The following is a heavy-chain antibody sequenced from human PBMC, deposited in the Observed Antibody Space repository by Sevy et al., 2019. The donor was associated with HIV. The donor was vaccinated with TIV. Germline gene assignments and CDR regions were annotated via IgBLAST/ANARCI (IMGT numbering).Heavy chain of an antibody. J-gene: IGHJ6*02. V-gene: IGHV3-30*18. CDR1: GFTFRNYG. D-gene: IGHD1-26*01. CDR2: IGYDGSDK. Sequence: GGSLRLSCIASGFTFRNYGIHWVRQAPGKGLDWVAVIGYDGSDKYYADSVKGRFTISRDNSKNTLFLQMNSLGVEDTAVYYCAKERGGGYIPYFYGMDVWGQGTAVTVSS. CDR3: AKERGGGYIPYFYGMDV.